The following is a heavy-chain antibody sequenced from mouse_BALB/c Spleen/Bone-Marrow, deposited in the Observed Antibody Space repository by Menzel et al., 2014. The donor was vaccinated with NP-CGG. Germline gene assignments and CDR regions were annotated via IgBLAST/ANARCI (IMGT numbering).Heavy chain of an antibody. V-gene: IGHV4-1*02. D-gene: IGHD1-2*01. CDR3: AKNYYYGYVAY. Sequence: EVKLMESGGGLVQPGGSLKLSCAASGFDFSRYWMTWVRQAPGKGLEWIGEINPDSNTINYTPSLKDKFIISRDSAKNTLYLQMSKVRSEDTALYYCAKNYYYGYVAYWGQGTLVTVSA. J-gene: IGHJ3*01. CDR2: INPDSNTI. CDR1: GFDFSRYW.